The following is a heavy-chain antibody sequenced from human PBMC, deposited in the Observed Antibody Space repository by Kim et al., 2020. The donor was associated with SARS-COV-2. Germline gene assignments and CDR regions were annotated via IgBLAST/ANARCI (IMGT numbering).Heavy chain of an antibody. CDR1: GGSISSSNW. D-gene: IGHD3-3*01. J-gene: IGHJ6*02. V-gene: IGHV4-4*02. CDR2: IYHSGST. Sequence: SETLSLTCAVSGGSISSSNWWSWVRQPPGKGLEWIGEIYHSGSTNYNPSLKGRVTISVDKSKNQFSLKLSSVTAVDTAVYYCARVERITIFGVVIEGYGMDVRGQGTKVTDSS. CDR3: ARVERITIFGVVIEGYGMDV.